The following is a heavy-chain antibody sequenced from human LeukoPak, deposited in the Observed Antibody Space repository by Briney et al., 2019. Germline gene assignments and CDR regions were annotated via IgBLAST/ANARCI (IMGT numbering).Heavy chain of an antibody. CDR1: GGSFTKHQ. CDR2: IFYSGST. CDR3: ARVAQNSVTYFDY. D-gene: IGHD4-17*01. J-gene: IGHJ4*02. V-gene: IGHV4-31*11. Sequence: SETLSLTCAVYGGSFTKHQWSWIRQHPGKGLEWIGYIFYSGSTYYNPSLKSRVTISLDTSKNQFSLKLSSVTAADTAVYYCARVAQNSVTYFDYWGQGTLVTVSS.